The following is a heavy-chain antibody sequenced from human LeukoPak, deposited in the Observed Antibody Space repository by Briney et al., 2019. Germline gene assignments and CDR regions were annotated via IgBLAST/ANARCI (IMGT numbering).Heavy chain of an antibody. D-gene: IGHD3-10*01. J-gene: IGHJ4*02. CDR2: ISSSGSTI. Sequence: GGSLRLSCAASGFTFSSYEMNWVRQAPGKGLEWVSYISSSGSTIYYADSVKGRFTISRDNAKNSLYLQMNSLRAEDTAVYYCAKGSWGMVRGVSKLDYWGQGTLVTVSS. V-gene: IGHV3-48*03. CDR1: GFTFSSYE. CDR3: AKGSWGMVRGVSKLDY.